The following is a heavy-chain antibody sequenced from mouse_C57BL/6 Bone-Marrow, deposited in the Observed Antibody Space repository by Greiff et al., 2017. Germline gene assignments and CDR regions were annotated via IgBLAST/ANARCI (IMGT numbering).Heavy chain of an antibody. CDR1: GFSLTSYG. CDR2: IWSGGST. CDR3: ASNGNNSLAWFAY. J-gene: IGHJ3*01. V-gene: IGHV2-2*01. D-gene: IGHD4-1*01. Sequence: VQLQESGPGLVQPSQSLSITCTVSGFSLTSYGVHWVRQSPGKGLEWLGVIWSGGSTDYNAAFISRLSISKDNSKSQVIFKMNSLQADDTAIDYCASNGNNSLAWFAYWGQGTLVTVSA.